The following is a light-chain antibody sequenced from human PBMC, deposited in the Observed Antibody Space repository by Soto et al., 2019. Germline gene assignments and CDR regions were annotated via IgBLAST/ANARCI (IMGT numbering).Light chain of an antibody. J-gene: IGKJ1*01. CDR3: QQYNSS. Sequence: DIQMTQSPSFLSPSVGDRVTITCRASQDIRDDLTWYQQKPGKAPARLIYRASFLQTGVPSRFSGSRSGTEFTLTISSLQPDDFATYYCQQYNSSFGQGTKVEIK. CDR1: QDIRDD. V-gene: IGKV1-17*01. CDR2: RAS.